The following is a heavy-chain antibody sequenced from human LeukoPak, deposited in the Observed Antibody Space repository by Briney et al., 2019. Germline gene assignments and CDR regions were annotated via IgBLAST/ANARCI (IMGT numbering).Heavy chain of an antibody. V-gene: IGHV4-39*01. D-gene: IGHD1-1*01. Sequence: SETLSLTCTVSGGSISSSSYYWGWIRQPPGKGLEWIGNIYFSGRTYYNPSLKSRVTIYVDTSKNQLSLKMASATASDTAVYYCARTPTGTFSFAWFDPWARESSSPSPQ. CDR2: IYFSGRT. CDR3: ARTPTGTFSFAWFDP. J-gene: IGHJ5*02. CDR1: GGSISSSSYY.